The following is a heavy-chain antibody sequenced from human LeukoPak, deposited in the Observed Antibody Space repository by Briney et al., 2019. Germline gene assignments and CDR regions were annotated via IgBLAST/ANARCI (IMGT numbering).Heavy chain of an antibody. CDR2: VSQNGDGT. J-gene: IGHJ5*02. CDR1: GFTFRSYA. CDR3: ATMSLGT. V-gene: IGHV3-64*01. Sequence: HPGGSLRLSCAASGFTFRSYAMDWLRQAPGKGLEYVSAVSQNGDGTYYANSVKGRFTISRDNSKNMVYLQTGSLRPDDTAVYYSATMSLGTWGQGTLVTVSS. D-gene: IGHD1-26*01.